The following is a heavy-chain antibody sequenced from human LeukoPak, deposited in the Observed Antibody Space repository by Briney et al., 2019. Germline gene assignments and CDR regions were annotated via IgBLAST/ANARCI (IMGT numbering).Heavy chain of an antibody. J-gene: IGHJ4*02. D-gene: IGHD6-13*01. Sequence: ASVKVSCKASGYTFTSYAMHWVRQAPGQRLEWMGWINAGNGNTKYSQKFQGRVTITRDTSASTAYMELSSLRSEATAVYYCARDRGYSSSWWPVFDYWGQGTLVTVSS. CDR3: ARDRGYSSSWWPVFDY. V-gene: IGHV1-3*01. CDR1: GYTFTSYA. CDR2: INAGNGNT.